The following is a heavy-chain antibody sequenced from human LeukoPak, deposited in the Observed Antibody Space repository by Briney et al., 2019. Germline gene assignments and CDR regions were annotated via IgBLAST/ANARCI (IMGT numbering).Heavy chain of an antibody. CDR3: AKLARITIFGVVNSDFDY. CDR2: ISGSGGST. CDR1: GFTFSSYA. Sequence: PGGSLRLSCAASGFTFSSYAMSWVRQAPGKGLEWVSAISGSGGSTYYADSVKGRFTISRDNSKNTLYLQMNSLRAEDTAVYYCAKLARITIFGVVNSDFDYWGQGTLVTVPS. J-gene: IGHJ4*02. V-gene: IGHV3-23*01. D-gene: IGHD3-3*01.